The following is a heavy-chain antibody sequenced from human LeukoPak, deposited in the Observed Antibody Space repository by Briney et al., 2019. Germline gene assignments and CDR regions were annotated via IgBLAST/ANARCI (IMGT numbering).Heavy chain of an antibody. D-gene: IGHD1-26*01. Sequence: SETLSLTCTVSGGSISSGDSYWSWIRQLPGKGLEWIGYIYYSGTTYYNPSLKSRITISVDTSKNQFSLKLTSVTAADTAMYYCSRHSSIGGVATLDYWGQGTLVTVSS. CDR1: GGSISSGDSY. CDR2: IYYSGTT. V-gene: IGHV4-30-4*08. J-gene: IGHJ4*02. CDR3: SRHSSIGGVATLDY.